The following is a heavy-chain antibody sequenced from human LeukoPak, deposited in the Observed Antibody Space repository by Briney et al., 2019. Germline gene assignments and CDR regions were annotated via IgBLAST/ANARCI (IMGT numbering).Heavy chain of an antibody. V-gene: IGHV3-30*04. CDR1: GFTFSTYA. D-gene: IGHD5-24*01. CDR3: ARDSARRDGYNFDY. Sequence: GGTLRLPCAASGFTFSTYAMHWVRQAPGKGLEWVALISYDGSKKHFADSVKGRFTISRDNPKNTLYLQMNSLRGEDTAVYYCARDSARRDGYNFDYWGQGTLVTVSS. J-gene: IGHJ4*02. CDR2: ISYDGSKK.